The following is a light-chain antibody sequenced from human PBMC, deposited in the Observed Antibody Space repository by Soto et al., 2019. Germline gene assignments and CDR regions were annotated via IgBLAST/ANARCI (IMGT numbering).Light chain of an antibody. CDR3: QEYTTYSRT. V-gene: IGKV1-5*01. Sequence: DIQMTQSPSTLSESVGDRVTITCRASQSVSRWLAWYQQKPGRVPTVLICDVSTLQSGVPSGFSGGGSGTEFTLTITSLQPEDFATYYCQEYTTYSRTFGQGTKVEVK. J-gene: IGKJ1*01. CDR2: DVS. CDR1: QSVSRW.